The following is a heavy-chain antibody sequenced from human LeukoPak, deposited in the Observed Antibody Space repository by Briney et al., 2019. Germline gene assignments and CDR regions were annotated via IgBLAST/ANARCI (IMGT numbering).Heavy chain of an antibody. CDR1: GFTFSSYA. J-gene: IGHJ6*02. V-gene: IGHV3-23*01. Sequence: YPGGSLSLSCAASGFTFSSYAMSWVRQAPGKGLEWVSSISGGGGSTYHADSVKGRFTISRDNSKNMLYLQMNSLRAEDTAVYYCANAYGMDVWGQGTTVTVSS. CDR3: ANAYGMDV. CDR2: ISGGGGST.